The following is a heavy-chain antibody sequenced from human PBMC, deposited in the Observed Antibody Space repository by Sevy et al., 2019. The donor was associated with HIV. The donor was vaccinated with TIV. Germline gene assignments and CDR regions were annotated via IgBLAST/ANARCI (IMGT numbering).Heavy chain of an antibody. J-gene: IGHJ3*02. CDR3: ARSHSNMVRGRAFDI. D-gene: IGHD3-10*01. Sequence: KQSQTLSLTCTVSGGSISSVNYYWSWIRQPPGKGLECIGYIYYSGSTDYNPSLKSRVTISVDTSKNQFSLKLSSVTAADTAVYYCARSHSNMVRGRAFDIWGQGTVVTVSS. CDR1: GGSISSVNYY. V-gene: IGHV4-30-4*01. CDR2: IYYSGST.